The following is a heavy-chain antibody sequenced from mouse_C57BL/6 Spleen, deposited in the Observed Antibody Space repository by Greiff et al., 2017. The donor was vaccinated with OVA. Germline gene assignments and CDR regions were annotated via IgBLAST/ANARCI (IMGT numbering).Heavy chain of an antibody. CDR2: INPNNGGT. J-gene: IGHJ3*01. V-gene: IGHV1-26*01. CDR3: AAYYYYGFAY. Sequence: EVQLQQSGPELVKPGASVKISCKASGYTFTDYYMNWVKQSHGKSLEWIGDINPNNGGTSYNQKFKGKATLTVDKSSSTAYMELRSLTSEDSAVYYCAAYYYYGFAYWGQGTLVTVSA. CDR1: GYTFTDYY. D-gene: IGHD1-1*01.